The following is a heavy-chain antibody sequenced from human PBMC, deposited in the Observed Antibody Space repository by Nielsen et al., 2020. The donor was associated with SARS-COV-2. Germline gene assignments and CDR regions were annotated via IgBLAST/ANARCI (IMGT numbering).Heavy chain of an antibody. CDR2: ISYDGSNK. J-gene: IGHJ6*02. D-gene: IGHD3-9*01. Sequence: WIRQPPGKGLEWVAVISYDGSNKYYADSVKGRFTISRDNSKNTLHLQMNSLRAEDTAVYYCAKDKYEGYDTLGYYGMDVWGQGTTVTVSS. CDR3: AKDKYEGYDTLGYYGMDV. V-gene: IGHV3-30*18.